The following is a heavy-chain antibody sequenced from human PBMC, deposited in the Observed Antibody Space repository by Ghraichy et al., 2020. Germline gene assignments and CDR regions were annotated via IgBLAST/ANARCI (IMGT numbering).Heavy chain of an antibody. CDR2: TSYDGRTT. CDR1: GFTFSSYA. V-gene: IGHV3-30*04. J-gene: IGHJ4*02. CDR3: ARDRSSCSIMYFFDY. Sequence: GGSLRLSCAASGFTFSSYAMHWVRQAPDRGLEWVAVTSYDGRTTYYAESVKGRFTISRDNSKNTLYLQMNSLRTEDTALYYCARDRSSCSIMYFFDYWGQGTLVTVSS. D-gene: IGHD6-13*01.